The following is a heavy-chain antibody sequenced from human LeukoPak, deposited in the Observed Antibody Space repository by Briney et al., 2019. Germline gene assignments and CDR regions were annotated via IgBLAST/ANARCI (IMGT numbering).Heavy chain of an antibody. CDR1: GFTFSSYW. J-gene: IGHJ6*03. V-gene: IGHV3-7*03. CDR3: ARAPAAGKGYYYYYMDV. CDR2: IKQDGSEK. D-gene: IGHD6-13*01. Sequence: GGSLRLSCAASGFTFSSYWMSWVRQAPGKGLEWVANIKQDGSEKYYVDSVKGRFTISRDNSKNTLYLQMNSLRAEDTAVYYCARAPAAGKGYYYYYMDVWGKGTTVTVSS.